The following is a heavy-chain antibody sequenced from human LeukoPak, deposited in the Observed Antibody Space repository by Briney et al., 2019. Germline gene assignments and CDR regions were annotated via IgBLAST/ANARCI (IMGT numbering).Heavy chain of an antibody. Sequence: SETLSLTCTVSGGSISSYYWSWIRQPAGKGLEWIGRIYSSGCTNYSPSLKSRVTMSIDTSKNQFSLKLSSMTAADTAVYYCARTPALTSGYPFDYWGQGTLVTVSS. J-gene: IGHJ4*02. CDR2: IYSSGCT. D-gene: IGHD3-22*01. V-gene: IGHV4-4*07. CDR3: ARTPALTSGYPFDY. CDR1: GGSISSYY.